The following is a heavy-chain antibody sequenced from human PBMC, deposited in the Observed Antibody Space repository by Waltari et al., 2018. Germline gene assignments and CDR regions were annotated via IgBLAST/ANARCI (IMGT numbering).Heavy chain of an antibody. CDR3: ARDFTDTVTTYRFDY. V-gene: IGHV3-33*01. CDR1: GFTFSSYD. Sequence: VQLVESGGGVVQPGRSLRLSCAASGFTFSSYDMHWVRQARGKGRGWVEVRWYDGSKKYYADSVKGRFTISRDNSKNTLYLQMNSRRVEDTAVYYCARDFTDTVTTYRFDYWGLGTLVTVSS. D-gene: IGHD4-17*01. CDR2: RWYDGSKK. J-gene: IGHJ4*02.